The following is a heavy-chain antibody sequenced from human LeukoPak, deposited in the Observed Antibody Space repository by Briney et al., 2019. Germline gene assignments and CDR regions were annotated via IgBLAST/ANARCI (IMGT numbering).Heavy chain of an antibody. CDR3: AREADFWSGYSTRVFDY. Sequence: GGSLRLSCAASGFTFSSYWMHWVRQAPGKGLVWVSRINSDGSSTSYADSVKGRFTISRDNAKNTLYLQMNSLRAEDTAVYYCAREADFWSGYSTRVFDYWGQGTLVTVSS. CDR2: INSDGSST. V-gene: IGHV3-74*01. D-gene: IGHD3-3*01. J-gene: IGHJ4*02. CDR1: GFTFSSYW.